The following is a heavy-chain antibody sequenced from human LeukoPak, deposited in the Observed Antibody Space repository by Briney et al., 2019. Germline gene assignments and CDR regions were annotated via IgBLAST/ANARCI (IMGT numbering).Heavy chain of an antibody. CDR2: IYGSGST. Sequence: SETLSLTCTVSDDSLSSHYWSWIRQPPGKGLEWIGYIYGSGSTHYDPSLRSRVTISEDTSKNQFSLKLTSVTAADTAVYYCARDSGNLRTIDAFDIWGQGTMVTVSS. V-gene: IGHV4-4*08. J-gene: IGHJ3*02. D-gene: IGHD4/OR15-4a*01. CDR3: ARDSGNLRTIDAFDI. CDR1: DDSLSSHY.